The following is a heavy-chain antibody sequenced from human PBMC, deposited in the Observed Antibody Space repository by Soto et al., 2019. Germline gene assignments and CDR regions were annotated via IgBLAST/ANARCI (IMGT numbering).Heavy chain of an antibody. V-gene: IGHV1-18*01. J-gene: IGHJ3*02. D-gene: IGHD3-3*01. CDR2: ISAYNGNT. CDR1: GYTFTSYG. Sequence: ASVKVSCKASGYTFTSYGISWVRQAPGQGLEWMGWISAYNGNTNYAQKLQGRVTMTTDTSTSTAYMELRSLRSDDTAVYYCARDEWSCYLMGDVFDIWGQRTTVTVSS. CDR3: ARDEWSCYLMGDVFDI.